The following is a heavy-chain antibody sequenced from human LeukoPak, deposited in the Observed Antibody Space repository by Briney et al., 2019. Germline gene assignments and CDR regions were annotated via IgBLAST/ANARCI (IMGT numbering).Heavy chain of an antibody. CDR3: ARAVGRYSSSWSYYYYYGMDV. J-gene: IGHJ6*04. CDR2: INAYNGNT. Sequence: GSSVTDSCKASVYTFTNYRFNWVRRAPGQGLDWMGLINAYNGNTNYAQKLQGRVTLTTDTSTSTAYMELRSLRSDDTGVYYCARAVGRYSSSWSYYYYYGMDVWGEGTTVTASS. V-gene: IGHV1-18*01. D-gene: IGHD6-13*01. CDR1: VYTFTNYR.